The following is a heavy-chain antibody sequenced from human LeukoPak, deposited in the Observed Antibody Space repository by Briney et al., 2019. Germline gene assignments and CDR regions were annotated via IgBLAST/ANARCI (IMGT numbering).Heavy chain of an antibody. CDR2: INPNSGGT. Sequence: GASVKVSCKASGDTSGSYAMNWVRQAPGQGLEWMGWINPNSGGTNYAQKFQGRVTMTRDTSISTAYMELSRLRSDGTAVYYCAREGASPPTTNDYWGQGTLVTVSS. J-gene: IGHJ4*02. CDR3: AREGASPPTTNDY. CDR1: GDTSGSYA. V-gene: IGHV1-2*02.